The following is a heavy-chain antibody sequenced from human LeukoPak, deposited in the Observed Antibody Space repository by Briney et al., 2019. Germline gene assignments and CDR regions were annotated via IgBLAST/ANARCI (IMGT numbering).Heavy chain of an antibody. D-gene: IGHD3-10*01. J-gene: IGHJ4*01. V-gene: IGHV3-72*01. CDR2: SRDKGNSYTT. Sequence: GGSLRLSCAASGFTFSDHYIDWVRQAPGKGLGWVGRSRDKGNSYTTAYAASVRGRFTISRDDSKNSLYLQMNSLKIEDTAVYYCTKLARAPRDFDYWGQGTLVTVSS. CDR3: TKLARAPRDFDY. CDR1: GFTFSDHY.